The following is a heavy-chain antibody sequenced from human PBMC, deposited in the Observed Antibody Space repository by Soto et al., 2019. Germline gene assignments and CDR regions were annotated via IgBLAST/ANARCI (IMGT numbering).Heavy chain of an antibody. V-gene: IGHV4-39*01. CDR3: ATELGYCSGGSCYEGY. D-gene: IGHD2-15*01. CDR1: GGSISSSSYY. J-gene: IGHJ4*02. Sequence: QLQLQESGPGLVKPSETLSLTCTVSGGSISSSSYYWGWLRQPPGKGLGWIGSIYYSGSTYSNPSLKSRVTISVDTSKNQFSLKLSSVTAADTAVYYCATELGYCSGGSCYEGYWGQGTLVTVSS. CDR2: IYYSGST.